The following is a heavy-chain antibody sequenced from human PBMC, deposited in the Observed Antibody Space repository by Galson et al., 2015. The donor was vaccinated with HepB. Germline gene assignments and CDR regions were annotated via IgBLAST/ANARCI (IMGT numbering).Heavy chain of an antibody. CDR2: INPKNGGT. CDR3: AGARTDGWLDP. D-gene: IGHD3/OR15-3a*01. Sequence: SVKVSCKAFGYTFVDYYMHWVRQVPGQGLEWMGRINPKNGGTNFAQKFKGRVTMTRDTTIRTAYMEVRSLRSDDTAVYYCAGARTDGWLDPWGQGILVTVSS. V-gene: IGHV1-2*06. J-gene: IGHJ5*02. CDR1: GYTFVDYY.